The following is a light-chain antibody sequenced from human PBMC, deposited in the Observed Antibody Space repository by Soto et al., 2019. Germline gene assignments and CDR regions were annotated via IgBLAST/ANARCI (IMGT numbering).Light chain of an antibody. CDR2: DAS. Sequence: EIVLTQSPATLSLSPGERATLSCRASQSVSSYLAWYQQKPGQAPRLLIYDASTSATGIPARFSGSRSGTDFTLTNSSLQPEDFAIYYCQQRKNWPLTFGGGTKVEIK. J-gene: IGKJ4*01. V-gene: IGKV3-11*01. CDR1: QSVSSY. CDR3: QQRKNWPLT.